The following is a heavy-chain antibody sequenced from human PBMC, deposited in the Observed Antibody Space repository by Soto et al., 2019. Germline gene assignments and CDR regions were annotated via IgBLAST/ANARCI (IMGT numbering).Heavy chain of an antibody. Sequence: SGPTLVNPTQPLTLTCTFSGFSLSTSGMCVSWIRQPPGKALEWLALIDWDDDKYYSTSLKTRLTISKDTSKNQVVLTMTNMDPVDTATYYCARLYYYGSGSYYDFDYWGQGTPVTVSS. CDR3: ARLYYYGSGSYYDFDY. D-gene: IGHD3-10*01. CDR1: GFSLSTSGMC. CDR2: IDWDDDK. J-gene: IGHJ4*02. V-gene: IGHV2-70*01.